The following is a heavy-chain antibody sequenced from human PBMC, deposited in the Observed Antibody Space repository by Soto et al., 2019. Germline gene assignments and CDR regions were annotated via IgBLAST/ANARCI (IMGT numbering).Heavy chain of an antibody. CDR2: ISDSGSNT. CDR3: AKLVTAAGTDS. Sequence: GGSLGLSCAASGFTFSTYGMSWVRQAPGKGLEWVSSISDSGSNTYYADPVKGRFSISRDNSKNTLYLQMNSLRAEDTAIYYCAKLVTAAGTDSWGQGILVTVSS. V-gene: IGHV3-23*01. J-gene: IGHJ4*02. D-gene: IGHD6-13*01. CDR1: GFTFSTYG.